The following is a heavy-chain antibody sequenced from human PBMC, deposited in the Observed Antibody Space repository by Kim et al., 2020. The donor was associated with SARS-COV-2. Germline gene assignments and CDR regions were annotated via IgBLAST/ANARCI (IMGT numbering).Heavy chain of an antibody. CDR2: ISGSGGST. Sequence: GGSLRLSCAASGFTFSSYAMSWVRQAPGKGLEWVSAISGSGGSTYYADSVKGRFTISRDNSKNTLYLQMNSLRAEDTAVYYCAKNPWDQGYSYGYPDYWGQGTLVTVSS. J-gene: IGHJ4*02. V-gene: IGHV3-23*01. D-gene: IGHD5-18*01. CDR3: AKNPWDQGYSYGYPDY. CDR1: GFTFSSYA.